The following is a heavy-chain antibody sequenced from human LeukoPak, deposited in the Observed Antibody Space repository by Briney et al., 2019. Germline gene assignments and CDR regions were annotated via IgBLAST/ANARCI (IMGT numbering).Heavy chain of an antibody. Sequence: ASVKVSCKASGYTFTGYYMHWVRQAPGQGLEWTGWINPNSGGTNYAQKFQGRVTMTRDTSISTAYMELSRLRSDDTAVYYCAREGGSGWYYFDYWGQGTLVTVSS. CDR1: GYTFTGYY. J-gene: IGHJ4*02. D-gene: IGHD6-19*01. CDR3: AREGGSGWYYFDY. CDR2: INPNSGGT. V-gene: IGHV1-2*02.